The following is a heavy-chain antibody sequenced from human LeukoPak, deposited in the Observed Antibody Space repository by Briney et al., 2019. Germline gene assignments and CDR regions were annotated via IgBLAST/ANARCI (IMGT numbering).Heavy chain of an antibody. Sequence: GGALRLYCAASGFNFSSYEMNSVGESPGRGLDWVSYICNGGGSTKYYADSVKRRFTIASDAAKSSLYLQMDSLRAEDTATYYCARSDLSLVWGKGTTVTVSS. D-gene: IGHD2-21*02. CDR1: GFNFSSYE. J-gene: IGHJ6*04. CDR2: ICNGGGSTK. CDR3: ARSDLSLV. V-gene: IGHV3-48*03.